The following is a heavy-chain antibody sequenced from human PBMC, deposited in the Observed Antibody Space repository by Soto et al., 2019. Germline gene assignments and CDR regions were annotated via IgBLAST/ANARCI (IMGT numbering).Heavy chain of an antibody. CDR1: GFTFSSYG. J-gene: IGHJ6*02. CDR3: ARDGGSFQIYYYYYGMDV. V-gene: IGHV3-33*01. D-gene: IGHD1-26*01. CDR2: IWYDGSNK. Sequence: QVQLVESGGGVVQPGRSLRLSCAASGFTFSSYGMHWVRQAPGKGLEWVAVIWYDGSNKYYADSVMGRFTISRDNSKNTLYMERNSLRADDTAVYYGARDGGSFQIYYYYYGMDVWGQGATVTVSS.